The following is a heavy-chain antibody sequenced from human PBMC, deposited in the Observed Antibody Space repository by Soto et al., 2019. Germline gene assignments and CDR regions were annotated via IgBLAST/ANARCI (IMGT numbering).Heavy chain of an antibody. D-gene: IGHD6-6*01. CDR3: ARSPASRAARPPEGHFDY. J-gene: IGHJ4*02. V-gene: IGHV1-69*13. Sequence: SVKVCCRASGGTLSSYAISWVGQAPGIGLEWMGGIIPIFGTANYAQKFQGRVTITADESTSTAYMELSSLRSEDTAVYYSARSPASRAARPPEGHFDYWGQGTPVTVTS. CDR1: GGTLSSYA. CDR2: IIPIFGTA.